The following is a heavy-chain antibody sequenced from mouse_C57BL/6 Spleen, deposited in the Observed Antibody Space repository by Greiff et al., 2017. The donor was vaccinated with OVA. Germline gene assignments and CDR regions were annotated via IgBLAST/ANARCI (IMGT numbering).Heavy chain of an antibody. V-gene: IGHV2-2*01. Sequence: VQLQESGPGLVQPSQSLSITCTVSGFSLTSYGVHWVRQSPGKGLEWLGVIWSGGSTDYNAAFISRLSISKDNSKSQVFFKMNSLQADDTAIYYCARNLEDYDGRILDYWGQGTTLTVSS. J-gene: IGHJ2*01. D-gene: IGHD2-4*01. CDR3: ARNLEDYDGRILDY. CDR1: GFSLTSYG. CDR2: IWSGGST.